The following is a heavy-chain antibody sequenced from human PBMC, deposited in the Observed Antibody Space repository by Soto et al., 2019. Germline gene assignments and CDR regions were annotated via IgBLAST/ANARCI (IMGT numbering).Heavy chain of an antibody. D-gene: IGHD2-8*01. Sequence: ASVKVSCKASGYTFTSYDINWVRQATGQGLEWMGWMNPNSGNTGYAQKFQGRVTMTRKTSISTAYMELSSLRSEDTAVYYCARGRGYCTNGVCSIYYYYYMDVWGKGTTVTVSS. CDR3: ARGRGYCTNGVCSIYYYYYMDV. V-gene: IGHV1-8*01. CDR2: MNPNSGNT. J-gene: IGHJ6*03. CDR1: GYTFTSYD.